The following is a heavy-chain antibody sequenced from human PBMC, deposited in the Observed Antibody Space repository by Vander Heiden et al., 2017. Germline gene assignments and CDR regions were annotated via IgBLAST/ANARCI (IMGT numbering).Heavy chain of an antibody. CDR2: ISGSGGST. D-gene: IGHD3-10*01. CDR1: GCTFRSDA. J-gene: IGHJ3*02. Sequence: EVPLLESGGCLVQPRGSLRPSCAASGCTFRSDAMSWVRQAPGKGLEWVSAISGSGGSTYYADSVKGRFTISRDNSKNTLYLQMNSLRAEDTAVYYCAKDLRVRGVIITHDAFDIWGQGTMVTVSS. CDR3: AKDLRVRGVIITHDAFDI. V-gene: IGHV3-23*01.